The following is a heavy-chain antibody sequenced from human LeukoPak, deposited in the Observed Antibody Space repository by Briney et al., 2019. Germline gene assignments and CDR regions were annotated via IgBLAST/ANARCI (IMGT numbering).Heavy chain of an antibody. CDR1: GFTFDDYA. CDR3: ARGLAVAGAGVLDS. V-gene: IGHV3-9*01. J-gene: IGHJ4*02. Sequence: GGSLRLSCAASGFTFDDYAMHWVRQAPGKGLEWVSGISWNSGSIGYADSVKGRFTISRDNAKKTLYLQMDSLRAEDTAVYYCARGLAVAGAGVLDSWGQGTLVTVSS. CDR2: ISWNSGSI. D-gene: IGHD6-19*01.